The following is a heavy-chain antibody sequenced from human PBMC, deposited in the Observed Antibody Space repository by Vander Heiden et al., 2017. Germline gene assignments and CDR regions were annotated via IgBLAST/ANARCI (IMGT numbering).Heavy chain of an antibody. Sequence: QVQLVQSGAEVKKPGASVKVSCKASGYTFTSSYMHWVRQAPGQGLEWMGIINPSGGSTSYAQKFQGRVTMTRDTSTSTVYMELSSLRSEDTAVYYCARDRVRMVRGRNYYGMDVWGQGTTVTVSS. CDR2: INPSGGST. CDR1: GYTFTSSY. CDR3: ARDRVRMVRGRNYYGMDV. V-gene: IGHV1-46*01. D-gene: IGHD3-10*01. J-gene: IGHJ6*02.